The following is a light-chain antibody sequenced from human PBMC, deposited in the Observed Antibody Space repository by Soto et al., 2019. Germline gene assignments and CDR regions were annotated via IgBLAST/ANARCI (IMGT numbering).Light chain of an antibody. Sequence: QSVLTQPASVSGSPGQSTTISCTGTSSDVGGYNYVSWYQQHPGKAPKLMIYDVSNGPSGVSNRFSGSKSGNTASLTISGLQAEDEADYYCSSYTSSIYVFGTGTKVTV. CDR1: SSDVGGYNY. CDR3: SSYTSSIYV. V-gene: IGLV2-14*01. J-gene: IGLJ1*01. CDR2: DVS.